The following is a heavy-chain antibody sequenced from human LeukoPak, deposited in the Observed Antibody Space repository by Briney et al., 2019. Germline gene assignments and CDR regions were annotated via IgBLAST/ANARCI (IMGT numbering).Heavy chain of an antibody. CDR2: IYTSGST. CDR1: GGSISSYY. V-gene: IGHV4-4*09. Sequence: PSETLSLTCTVSGGSISSYYWSWIRQPPGKGLEWSGYIYTSGSTNYNPSLKSRVTISVDTSTNQFSLKLSSVTAAATAVYYGARRGYSYGSYYFDYWGQGTLVTVSS. CDR3: ARRGYSYGSYYFDY. J-gene: IGHJ4*02. D-gene: IGHD5-18*01.